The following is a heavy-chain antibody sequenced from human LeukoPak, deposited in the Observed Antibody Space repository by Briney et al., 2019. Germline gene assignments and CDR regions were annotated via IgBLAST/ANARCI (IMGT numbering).Heavy chain of an antibody. V-gene: IGHV3-30*04. J-gene: IGHJ3*02. CDR1: GFTFSSYA. Sequence: GGSLRLSCAASGFTFSSYAMHWVRQAPGKGLEWVAVISYDGSNKYYADSVKGRFTISRDNSKNTLYLQMNSLRAEDTAVYYCAKAYYYDSSGYSDDAFDIWGQGTMVTVSS. CDR3: AKAYYYDSSGYSDDAFDI. D-gene: IGHD3-22*01. CDR2: ISYDGSNK.